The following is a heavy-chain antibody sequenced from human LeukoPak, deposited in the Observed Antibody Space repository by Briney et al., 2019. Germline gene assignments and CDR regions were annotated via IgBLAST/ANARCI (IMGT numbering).Heavy chain of an antibody. Sequence: SETLSLTCAVSGYSISSGYYWGWIRQPPGKGLEWIGSIYHSGSTYYNPSLKSRVTISVDTSKNQFSLKLSSVTAADTAVYYCARLGSGYDTLYYFDYWGQGTLDTVSS. CDR3: ARLGSGYDTLYYFDY. J-gene: IGHJ4*02. CDR1: GYSISSGYY. D-gene: IGHD5-12*01. CDR2: IYHSGST. V-gene: IGHV4-38-2*01.